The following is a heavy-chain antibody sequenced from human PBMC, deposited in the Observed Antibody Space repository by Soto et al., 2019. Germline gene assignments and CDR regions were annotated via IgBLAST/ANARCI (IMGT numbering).Heavy chain of an antibody. CDR3: ASWGHIVPVSPTDFDH. CDR1: GFTFSSYE. Sequence: PGGSLRLSCAASGFTFSSYEMNWVRQAPGKGLEWVSYISSGGSTIYYADSVRGRFTVSRDNAKNTLYLQMHSLRAEDTAMYYCASWGHIVPVSPTDFDHWGEGTLVTVSS. V-gene: IGHV3-48*03. CDR2: ISSGGSTI. J-gene: IGHJ4*02. D-gene: IGHD2-21*01.